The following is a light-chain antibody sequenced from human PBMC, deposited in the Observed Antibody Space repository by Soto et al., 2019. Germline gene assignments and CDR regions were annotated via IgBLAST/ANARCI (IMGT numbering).Light chain of an antibody. V-gene: IGKV4-1*01. CDR2: WAS. Sequence: DIVMTQSPDSLAVSLGERANINCKSSQSVLYSSNNKNYLAWYQQKAGQPPKLLIYWASTRESGVPDRFSGSGSGTDFTLTISSLQAEDVAVYYCQQYNGSPRTFGQGTKVEIK. J-gene: IGKJ1*01. CDR1: QSVLYSSNNKNY. CDR3: QQYNGSPRT.